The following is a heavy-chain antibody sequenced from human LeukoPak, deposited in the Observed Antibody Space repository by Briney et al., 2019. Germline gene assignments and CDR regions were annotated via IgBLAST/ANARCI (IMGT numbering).Heavy chain of an antibody. V-gene: IGHV4-34*01. CDR1: GGSFSDSY. CDR2: VTHDGRI. Sequence: SETLSLTCAVHGGSFSDSYWNWIRQPPGKGLEWIGEVTHDGRINYNPSLRGRVTISVDPSMNQFSLRLTSVTAAHTAVYYCATIYGDFSDFDSWAQGILVTVSS. CDR3: ATIYGDFSDFDS. D-gene: IGHD4-17*01. J-gene: IGHJ4*02.